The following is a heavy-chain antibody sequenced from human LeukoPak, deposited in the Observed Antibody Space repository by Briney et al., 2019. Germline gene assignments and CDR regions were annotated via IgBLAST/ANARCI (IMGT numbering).Heavy chain of an antibody. Sequence: PGGSLRLSCAASGFTFSNYWMSWVRQAPGKGLEWVANIKQDGSEKHYVDSVKGRFTFSRDNAKNSLSLQMNSLRAEDTAVYYCARITFYYGSSGYLGWFDPWGQGTLVTVSS. CDR3: ARITFYYGSSGYLGWFDP. J-gene: IGHJ5*02. D-gene: IGHD3-22*01. V-gene: IGHV3-7*01. CDR1: GFTFSNYW. CDR2: IKQDGSEK.